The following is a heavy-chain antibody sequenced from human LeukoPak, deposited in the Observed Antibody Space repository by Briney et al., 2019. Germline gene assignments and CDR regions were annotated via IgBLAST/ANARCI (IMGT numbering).Heavy chain of an antibody. CDR1: GFTFSDYY. CDR2: ISSSGSTI. D-gene: IGHD6-19*01. V-gene: IGHV3-11*01. Sequence: PGGSLRLSCAASGFTFSDYYMSWIRQAPGKGLGWVSYISSSGSTIYYAVSVKGRFTISRDNAKNSMYLQMNSLRAEDTTVYYCAKELVAGAGTSSAADYWGQGTLVTVSS. J-gene: IGHJ4*02. CDR3: AKELVAGAGTSSAADY.